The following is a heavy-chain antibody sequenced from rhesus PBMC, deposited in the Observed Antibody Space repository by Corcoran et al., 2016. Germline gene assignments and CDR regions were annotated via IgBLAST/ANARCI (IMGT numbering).Heavy chain of an antibody. D-gene: IGHD4-23*01. CDR2: MNTYTGNP. CDR3: ARSNTVTVFDY. J-gene: IGHJ4*01. V-gene: IGHV7-193*01. Sequence: WVRQAPGQGLEWMGWMNTYTGNPTYAQGFTERFVFSMDTSVSTVYLQISSLKAEDTAVYYCARSNTVTVFDYWGQGVLVTVSS.